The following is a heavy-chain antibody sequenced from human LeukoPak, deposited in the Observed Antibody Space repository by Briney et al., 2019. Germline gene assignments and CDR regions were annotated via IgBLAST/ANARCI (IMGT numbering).Heavy chain of an antibody. D-gene: IGHD3-22*01. CDR1: GGSISSYY. CDR2: IYYSGST. J-gene: IGHJ4*02. V-gene: IGHV4-59*01. Sequence: SETLSLTCTVPGGSISSYYWSWIRQPPGKGLEWIGYIYYSGSTNYNPSLKSRVTISVDTSKNQFSLKLSSVTAADTAVYYCARVGYYDSSGYYGPPYYFDYWGQGTLVTVSS. CDR3: ARVGYYDSSGYYGPPYYFDY.